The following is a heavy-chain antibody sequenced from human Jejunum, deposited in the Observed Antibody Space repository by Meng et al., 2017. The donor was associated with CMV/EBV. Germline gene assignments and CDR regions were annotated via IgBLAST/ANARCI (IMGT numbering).Heavy chain of an antibody. CDR2: INPKNGGT. D-gene: IGHD1-20*01. CDR1: GYTFTHFY. J-gene: IGHJ4*02. CDR3: ARYGRVTGTDS. Sequence: SCKASGYTFTHFYIHWVRQAPGHGPEWMGWINPKNGGTNYALDFLGRVTMTTDSFMSTVYMELIGLRSDDTALYYCARYGRVTGTDSWGQGTLVTVSS. V-gene: IGHV1-2*02.